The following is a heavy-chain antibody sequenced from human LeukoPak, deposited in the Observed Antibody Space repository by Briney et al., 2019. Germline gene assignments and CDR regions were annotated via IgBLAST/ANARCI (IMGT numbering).Heavy chain of an antibody. CDR3: ARMYSGTSYYFDY. J-gene: IGHJ4*02. CDR2: FFYSGST. D-gene: IGHD1-26*01. CDR1: GVSISTYY. Sequence: SESLSLTCSVSGVSISTYYWIWIRQPPAKGLEWMGFFFYSGSTKHNPSLKSRVTMSVDTSKNQFSLELNSVTAADTAVYYCARMYSGTSYYFDYWGQGTRVPLFS. V-gene: IGHV4-59*01.